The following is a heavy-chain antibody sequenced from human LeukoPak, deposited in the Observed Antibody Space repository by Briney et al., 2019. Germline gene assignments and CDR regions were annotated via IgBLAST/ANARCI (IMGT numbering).Heavy chain of an antibody. D-gene: IGHD1-26*01. CDR2: MYYSGRT. CDR1: NGSISSYY. Sequence: ETLSLTCTVSNGSISSYYWSWIRQPPGKGLEWIGYMYYSGRTNYNPSLKSRVTISLDTSKNQFSLSLSSVTAADTAVYYCACLILGTNSAHFDCWGQGTLVTVSS. J-gene: IGHJ4*02. V-gene: IGHV4-59*08. CDR3: ACLILGTNSAHFDC.